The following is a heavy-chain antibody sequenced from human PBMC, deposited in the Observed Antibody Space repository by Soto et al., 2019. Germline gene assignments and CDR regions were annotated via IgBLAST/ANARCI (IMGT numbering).Heavy chain of an antibody. D-gene: IGHD6-19*01. V-gene: IGHV3-30-3*01. CDR1: GFTFSSYA. CDR3: AIYSSGWYPLDY. J-gene: IGHJ4*02. CDR2: ISYDGSNK. Sequence: PGGSLRLSCAASGFTFSSYAMHWVRKAPGKGLEWVAVISYDGSNKYYADSVKGRFTISRDNSKNTLYLQMNSLRAEDTAVYYCAIYSSGWYPLDYWGQGTLVTVSS.